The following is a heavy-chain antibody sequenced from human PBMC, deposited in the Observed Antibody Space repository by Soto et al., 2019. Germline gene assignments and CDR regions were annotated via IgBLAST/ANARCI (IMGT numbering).Heavy chain of an antibody. CDR1: GGTFSSYA. Sequence: QVQLVQSGAEVKKPGSSVKVSCKSSGGTFSSYAISWVRQAPGQGLEWMGGVIPVFGLATYAQKVQGRVTITADKSTNTAYMEVSSLRSEDPAVYYCARGKSYYGSGKGIYDYYSLDVWGQGTTVTVSS. V-gene: IGHV1-69*17. D-gene: IGHD3-10*01. CDR3: ARGKSYYGSGKGIYDYYSLDV. J-gene: IGHJ6*02. CDR2: VIPVFGLA.